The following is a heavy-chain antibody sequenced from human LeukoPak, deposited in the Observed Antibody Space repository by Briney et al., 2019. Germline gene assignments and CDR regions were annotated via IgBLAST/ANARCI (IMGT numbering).Heavy chain of an antibody. V-gene: IGHV3-20*04. CDR1: GFTFDDYG. CDR2: INWNGGST. D-gene: IGHD3-22*01. Sequence: GGSLRLSCAASGFTFDDYGMSWVRQAPGKGLEWVSGINWNGGSTGYADSVKGRFTISRDNAKNSLYLQMNSLGAEDTALYYCARDYFDDSSGYYCFDYWGQGTLVTVSS. J-gene: IGHJ4*02. CDR3: ARDYFDDSSGYYCFDY.